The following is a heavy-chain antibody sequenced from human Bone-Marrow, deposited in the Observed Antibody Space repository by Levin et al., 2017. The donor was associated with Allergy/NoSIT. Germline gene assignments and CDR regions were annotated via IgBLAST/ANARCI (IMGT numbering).Heavy chain of an antibody. V-gene: IGHV3-74*01. D-gene: IGHD6-19*01. CDR3: ARVPYSSGWYDY. CDR2: INSDGSSA. J-gene: IGHJ4*02. CDR1: GFTFSSYW. Sequence: GESLKISCAASGFTFSSYWMHWVRQAPGKGLVWVSRINSDGSSASYADSVKGRFTISRDNAKNTLYLQMNSLRAEDTAVYYCARVPYSSGWYDYWGQGTLVTVSS.